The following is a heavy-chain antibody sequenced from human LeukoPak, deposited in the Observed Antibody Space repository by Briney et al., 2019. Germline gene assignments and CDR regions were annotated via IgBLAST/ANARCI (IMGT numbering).Heavy chain of an antibody. Sequence: VASVNVSCKASGYTFTTYYMHWVRQAPGQGLEWMGTINTSGSSTIYAQKFQGRVTMTRDTPTSTLYMELSSLRSEDTAVYYCAREGYDILTGYSGFDYWGQGTLVTVS. CDR3: AREGYDILTGYSGFDY. J-gene: IGHJ4*02. D-gene: IGHD3-9*01. V-gene: IGHV1-46*01. CDR2: INTSGSST. CDR1: GYTFTTYY.